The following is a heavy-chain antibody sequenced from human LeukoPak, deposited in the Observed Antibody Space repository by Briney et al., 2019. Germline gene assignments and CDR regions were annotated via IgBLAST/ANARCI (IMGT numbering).Heavy chain of an antibody. V-gene: IGHV3-33*06. D-gene: IGHD4-17*01. J-gene: IGHJ4*02. Sequence: GGSLRLSCAASGYTFSSYGMHWVRQAPGKGLEWVAVIWYDGSNKYYADSVKGRFTISRDNSKNTLYLQMNSLRAEDTAVYYCAKGHDYGDDFDYWGQGTLVTVSS. CDR1: GYTFSSYG. CDR3: AKGHDYGDDFDY. CDR2: IWYDGSNK.